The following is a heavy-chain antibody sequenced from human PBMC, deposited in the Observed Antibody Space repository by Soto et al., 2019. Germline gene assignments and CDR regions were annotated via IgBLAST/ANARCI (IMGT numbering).Heavy chain of an antibody. CDR1: GFTFSSYS. CDR2: ISSSSSTI. CDR3: ARSFTSTDAFEI. D-gene: IGHD3-10*01. V-gene: IGHV3-48*02. Sequence: EVQLVESGGGLVQPGGSLRLSCAASGFTFSSYSMNWVRQAPGKGLGWVSYISSSSSTIYYADSVRGRFTISRDNAKNSLYLQMNSLRDEDTAVYYCARSFTSTDAFEIWGQGTMVTVSS. J-gene: IGHJ3*02.